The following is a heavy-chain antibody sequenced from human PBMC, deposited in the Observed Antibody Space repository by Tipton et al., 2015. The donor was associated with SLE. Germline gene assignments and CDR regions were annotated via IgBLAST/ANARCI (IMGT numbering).Heavy chain of an antibody. CDR1: GGSISSGSYY. V-gene: IGHV4-61*02. J-gene: IGHJ6*03. CDR2: IYTSGST. Sequence: LRLSCTVSGGSISSGSYYWSWIRQPAGKGLEWIGRIYTSGSTNYNPSLKSRVTISVDTSKNQFSLKLSSVTAADTAVYYCARQSNYMDVWGKGTTVTVSS. CDR3: ARQSNYMDV.